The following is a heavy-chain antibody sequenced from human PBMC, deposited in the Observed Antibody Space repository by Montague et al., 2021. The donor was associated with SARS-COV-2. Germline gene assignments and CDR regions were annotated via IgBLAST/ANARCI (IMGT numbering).Heavy chain of an antibody. CDR3: ARSAPSSGGSCFPGWFDP. J-gene: IGHJ5*02. Sequence: PALVKPTQTLTLTCTFSGFSLSTSKMCVSWIRQSPGKALEWLALXXWLDGKYYNTSLKTRLTISEDPFKNQVVLTMTNMDPVDTATYFCARSAPSSGGSCFPGWFDPWGQGTLVIVSS. CDR2: XXWLDGK. CDR1: GFSLSTSKMC. V-gene: IGHV2-70*01. D-gene: IGHD2-15*01.